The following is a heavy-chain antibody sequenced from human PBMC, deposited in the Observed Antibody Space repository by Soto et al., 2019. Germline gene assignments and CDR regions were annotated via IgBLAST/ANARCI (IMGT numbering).Heavy chain of an antibody. CDR1: GGSVSSGSYY. V-gene: IGHV4-61*01. Sequence: SETLSLTCTVSGGSVSSGSYYWSWIRQPPGKGLEWIGYIYYSGSTNYNPSLKSRVTISVDTSKNQFSLKLSSVTAADTAVYYCAREAYYYDSSGYRYPRFDYWGQGTLVTVS. CDR3: AREAYYYDSSGYRYPRFDY. D-gene: IGHD3-22*01. J-gene: IGHJ4*02. CDR2: IYYSGST.